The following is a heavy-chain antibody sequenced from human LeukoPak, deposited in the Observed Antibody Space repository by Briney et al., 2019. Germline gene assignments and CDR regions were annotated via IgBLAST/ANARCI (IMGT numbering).Heavy chain of an antibody. Sequence: GGSLRLSCAASGFTFSSYWMSWVRQAPGKGLEWVANIKQDGSEKYYVDSVKGRFTISRDNAKNSLYLQMNSLRAEDTAVYYCARVGRFCGSSWCHLGYWGQGTLVTVSS. J-gene: IGHJ4*02. V-gene: IGHV3-7*01. D-gene: IGHD6-13*01. CDR2: IKQDGSEK. CDR1: GFTFSSYW. CDR3: ARVGRFCGSSWCHLGY.